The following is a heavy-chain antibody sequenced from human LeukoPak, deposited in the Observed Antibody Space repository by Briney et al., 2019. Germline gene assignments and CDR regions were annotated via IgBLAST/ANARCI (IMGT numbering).Heavy chain of an antibody. J-gene: IGHJ4*02. CDR2: ISWNSGSI. CDR3: AKDSSGGYSSSPGVFYYFDY. CDR1: GFTFDDYA. V-gene: IGHV3-9*01. D-gene: IGHD6-6*01. Sequence: GGSLRLSCAASGFTFDDYAMHWVRQAPGKGLEWVSGISWNSGSIGYADSAKGRFTISRDNAKNSLYLQMNSLRAEDTALYYCAKDSSGGYSSSPGVFYYFDYWGQGTLVTVSS.